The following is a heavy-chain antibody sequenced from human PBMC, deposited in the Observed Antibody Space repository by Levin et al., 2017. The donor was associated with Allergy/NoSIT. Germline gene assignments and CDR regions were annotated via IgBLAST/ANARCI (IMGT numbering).Heavy chain of an antibody. J-gene: IGHJ6*02. D-gene: IGHD5/OR15-5a*01. CDR2: INHSGST. Sequence: SETLSLTCAVYGGSFSGYYWSWIRQPPGKGLEWIGEINHSGSTNYNPSLKSRVTISVDMSKNQFSLKVSSVTAADTAVYYCARGLVFTYYYYGMDVWGQGTTVTVSS. V-gene: IGHV4-34*01. CDR3: ARGLVFTYYYYGMDV. CDR1: GGSFSGYY.